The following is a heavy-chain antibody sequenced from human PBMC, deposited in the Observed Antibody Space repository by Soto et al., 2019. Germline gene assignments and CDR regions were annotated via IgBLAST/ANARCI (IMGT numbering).Heavy chain of an antibody. CDR2: IANTGHT. CDR3: TRGAACFDY. J-gene: IGHJ4*02. V-gene: IGHV3-13*01. Sequence: EVQLVESGGDLVQPGGSLRLSCAASGFTVSNYDFHWVRQATGNGLEWVSAIANTGHTYDAGSVKCRFTISRENAKNSLYLHMNSLRAGATAVYYCTRGAACFDYWGQGALVTVSS. CDR1: GFTVSNYD. D-gene: IGHD6-13*01.